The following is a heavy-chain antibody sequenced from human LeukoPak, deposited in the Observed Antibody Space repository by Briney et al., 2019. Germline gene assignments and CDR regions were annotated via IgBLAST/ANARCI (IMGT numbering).Heavy chain of an antibody. V-gene: IGHV4-39*05. Sequence: SETPSLTCTVSGGSISSSSYYWGWIRQPPGKGLEWIGSIYYSGSTYYNPSLKSRVTISVDTSKNQFSLKLSSVTAADTAVYYCAGAGRDGYNLPVDYWGQGTLVTVSS. J-gene: IGHJ4*02. CDR1: GGSISSSSYY. CDR2: IYYSGST. CDR3: AGAGRDGYNLPVDY. D-gene: IGHD5-24*01.